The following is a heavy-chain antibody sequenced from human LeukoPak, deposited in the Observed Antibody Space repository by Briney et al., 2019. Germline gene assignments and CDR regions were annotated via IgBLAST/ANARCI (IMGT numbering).Heavy chain of an antibody. J-gene: IGHJ6*02. CDR2: INHSGST. Sequence: SETLSLTCAVYGGSFSGYYWSWIRQPPGKGLEWIGEINHSGSTNYNPSLKSRVTISVDTSKNQFSLKLSSVAAADTAVYYCARNDYYYYYGMDVWGQGTTVTVSS. CDR3: ARNDYYYYYGMDV. CDR1: GGSFSGYY. V-gene: IGHV4-34*01.